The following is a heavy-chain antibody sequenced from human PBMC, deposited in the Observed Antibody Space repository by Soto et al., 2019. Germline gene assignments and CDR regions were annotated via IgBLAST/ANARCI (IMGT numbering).Heavy chain of an antibody. CDR3: XRSPPGGYHYYYGMDV. CDR1: GFTFSRHT. V-gene: IGHV3-30*04. J-gene: IGHJ6*02. Sequence: PGGSLRLSCAASGFTFSRHTMHWVRQAPGKGLEWVASISYDGSNKYYADSVKGRFTISRDNSKNTLSVQMDSLRAEDTAVYYXXRSPPGGYHYYYGMDVWGQGTTVTVSS. D-gene: IGHD3-22*01. CDR2: ISYDGSNK.